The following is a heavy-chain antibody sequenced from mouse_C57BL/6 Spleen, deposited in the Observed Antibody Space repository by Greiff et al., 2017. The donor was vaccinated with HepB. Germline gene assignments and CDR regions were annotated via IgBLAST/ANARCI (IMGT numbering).Heavy chain of an antibody. Sequence: VQLQQSGPVLVKPGASVKMSCKASGYTFTDYYMNWVKQSHGKSLEWIGVINPYNGGTSYNQKFKGKATLTVDKSSSTAYMELNSLTSEDSAVYYCARERGYYYGSSLLAMDYWGQGTSVTVSS. D-gene: IGHD1-1*01. V-gene: IGHV1-19*01. CDR1: GYTFTDYY. CDR2: INPYNGGT. J-gene: IGHJ4*01. CDR3: ARERGYYYGSSLLAMDY.